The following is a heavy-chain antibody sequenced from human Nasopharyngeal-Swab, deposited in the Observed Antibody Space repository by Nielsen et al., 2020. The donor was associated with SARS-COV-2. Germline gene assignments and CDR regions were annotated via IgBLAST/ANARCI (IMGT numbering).Heavy chain of an antibody. V-gene: IGHV5-10-1*01. CDR3: ARQGTFMDV. Sequence: VRQMPGKGLEWMGRIDPIDSHTNYRPSFEVHVTMSVDKYSSTAYLQWSSLKASDTAIYYCARQGTFMDVWGTGTTVTVSS. CDR2: IDPIDSHT. D-gene: IGHD2/OR15-2a*01. J-gene: IGHJ6*03.